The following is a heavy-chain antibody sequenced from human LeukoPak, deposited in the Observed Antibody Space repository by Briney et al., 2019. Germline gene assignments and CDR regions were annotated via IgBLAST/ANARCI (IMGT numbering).Heavy chain of an antibody. D-gene: IGHD5-24*01. V-gene: IGHV3-23*01. CDR3: AKLEGDGYNYVPFDY. CDR1: GFTFSSYA. J-gene: IGHJ4*02. Sequence: PGGSLRLSCAASGFTFSSYAMSWVRQAPGKGLEWVSAISGSGGSTYYADSVKGRFTISRDNSKNTLYLQMNSLRAEDTAVYYYAKLEGDGYNYVPFDYWGQGTLVTVSS. CDR2: ISGSGGST.